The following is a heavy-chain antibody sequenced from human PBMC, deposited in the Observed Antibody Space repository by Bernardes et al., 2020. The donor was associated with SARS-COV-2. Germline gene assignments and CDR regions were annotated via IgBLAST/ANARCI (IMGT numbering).Heavy chain of an antibody. CDR1: GFSFSSYW. V-gene: IGHV3-7*01. J-gene: IGHJ4*02. D-gene: IGHD3-10*01. CDR3: ARDWGDGSFDY. CDR2: IKQDGSDK. Sequence: GGSLRLSCAASGFSFSSYWMSWVRQAPGKGLEWVANIKQDGSDKYYVDSVKGRFTISRDNAKNSLYLQMNSLRAEDTAVYYCARDWGDGSFDYWGQGTLVTVSS.